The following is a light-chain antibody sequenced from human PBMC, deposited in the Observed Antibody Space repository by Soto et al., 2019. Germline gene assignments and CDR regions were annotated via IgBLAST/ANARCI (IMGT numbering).Light chain of an antibody. CDR3: QQSYSFPRT. V-gene: IGKV1-39*01. J-gene: IGKJ1*01. Sequence: DIQMTQSPSSLPASVGDRVIITCRASQSIGAYLHWYQHKPGTAPKLLIYAASTLQSGVPSRFSGSGSGTDFTLTVNNLQPEDFATYYCQQSYSFPRTFGHGTKVEIK. CDR1: QSIGAY. CDR2: AAS.